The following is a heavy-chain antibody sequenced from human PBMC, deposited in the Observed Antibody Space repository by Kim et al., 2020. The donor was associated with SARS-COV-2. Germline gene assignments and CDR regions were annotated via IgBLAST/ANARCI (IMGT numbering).Heavy chain of an antibody. D-gene: IGHD3-22*01. J-gene: IGHJ2*01. Sequence: SETLSLTCAVYGGSFSGYYWSWIRQPPGKGLEWIGEINHSGSTNYNPSLKSRVTISVDTSKNQFSLKLSSVTAADTAVYYCARRVTMIVAGRYFDLWGRGTLVTVSS. CDR1: GGSFSGYY. V-gene: IGHV4-34*01. CDR3: ARRVTMIVAGRYFDL. CDR2: INHSGST.